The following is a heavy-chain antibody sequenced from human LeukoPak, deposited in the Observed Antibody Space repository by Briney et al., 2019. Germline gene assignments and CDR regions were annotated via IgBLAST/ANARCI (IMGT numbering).Heavy chain of an antibody. CDR2: IIPILGIA. Sequence: SVKVSCKASGGTFSSYTISWVRQAPGQGLEWMGRIIPILGIANYAQKFQGRVTITADKSTSTAYMELSSLRSEDTAVYYCVRGYCSGGSCYYFDYWGQGTLVTVSS. J-gene: IGHJ4*02. CDR3: VRGYCSGGSCYYFDY. V-gene: IGHV1-69*02. D-gene: IGHD2-15*01. CDR1: GGTFSSYT.